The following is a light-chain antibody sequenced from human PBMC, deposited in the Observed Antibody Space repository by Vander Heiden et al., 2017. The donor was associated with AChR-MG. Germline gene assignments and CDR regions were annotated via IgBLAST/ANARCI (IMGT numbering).Light chain of an antibody. CDR3: QQYKSYSGT. CDR2: DAS. Sequence: DIHLTQSPSTLSSSVGDRVTLTCRARQSISTWLAWYQQKPGKAPKLLIYDASSLESGVPSRFSGSGSGTEFTLTISSLQPDDFATYYCQQYKSYSGTFGPGTKVDIK. CDR1: QSISTW. J-gene: IGKJ3*01. V-gene: IGKV1-5*01.